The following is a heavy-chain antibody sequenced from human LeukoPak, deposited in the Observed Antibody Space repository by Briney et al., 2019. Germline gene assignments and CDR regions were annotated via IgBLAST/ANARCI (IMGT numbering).Heavy chain of an antibody. CDR2: IYHSGST. V-gene: IGHV4-4*02. Sequence: SETLSLTCAVSGGSISSSNWWSWVRQPPGKGLEWIGEIYHSGSTNYNPSLKSRVTISVDTSKNQFSLKLSSVTAADTAVYYCARVLDDYDSSGYYRWFDPWGQGTLVTVSS. CDR1: GGSISSSNW. CDR3: ARVLDDYDSSGYYRWFDP. J-gene: IGHJ5*02. D-gene: IGHD3-22*01.